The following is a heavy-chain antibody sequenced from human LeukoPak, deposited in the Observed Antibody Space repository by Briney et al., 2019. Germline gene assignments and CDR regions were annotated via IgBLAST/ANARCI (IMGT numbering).Heavy chain of an antibody. J-gene: IGHJ4*02. Sequence: GGSLRLSCEASGFTLSTYWMSWVRQTPGKGLEWVANIKQDGSEKYYVDSVKGRFTISRDNAKNSLYLQMNSLRAEDTALYYCARGRGGDGYNWLCYFDYWGQGTLVTVSS. V-gene: IGHV3-7*02. CDR3: ARGRGGDGYNWLCYFDY. CDR2: IKQDGSEK. CDR1: GFTLSTYW. D-gene: IGHD5-24*01.